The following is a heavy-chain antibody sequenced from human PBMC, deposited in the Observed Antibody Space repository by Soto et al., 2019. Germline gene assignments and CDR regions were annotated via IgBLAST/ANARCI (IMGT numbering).Heavy chain of an antibody. J-gene: IGHJ4*02. V-gene: IGHV3-7*03. CDR1: GFKFINYW. CDR2: IKHDTSEA. Sequence: GGSLRLSCASSGFKFINYWMSWVRQAPGKGLEWVGNIKHDTSEAHYADSVKGRFTITRDNIKNFLFLQMNGLRADDTASYSCARDGLLFSGPYRPSRFDYWGLGTLVTVSS. D-gene: IGHD3-16*02. CDR3: ARDGLLFSGPYRPSRFDY.